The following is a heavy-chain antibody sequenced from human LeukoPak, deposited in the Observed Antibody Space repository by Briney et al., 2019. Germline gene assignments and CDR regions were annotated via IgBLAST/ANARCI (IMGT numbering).Heavy chain of an antibody. CDR1: GFTFSSNP. Sequence: GGSLRLSCAGSGFTFSSNPLSWVRQAPGKGLEWVSAINPSGGNTYYADPVRGRFTISRDNSKNTLYLQMNSLRAEDTAVYYCATTKQALRYFDYWGQGTLVTVSS. CDR2: INPSGGNT. V-gene: IGHV3-23*01. CDR3: ATTKQALRYFDY. D-gene: IGHD1-1*01. J-gene: IGHJ4*02.